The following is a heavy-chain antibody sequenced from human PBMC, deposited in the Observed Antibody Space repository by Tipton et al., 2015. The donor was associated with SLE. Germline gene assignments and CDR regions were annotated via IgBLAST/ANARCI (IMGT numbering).Heavy chain of an antibody. J-gene: IGHJ4*02. CDR3: ARGKNYFDY. CDR2: IKEDGSEK. CDR1: GFTFRNSW. V-gene: IGHV3-7*01. Sequence: VQLVQSGGGLVQPGGSLRLSCAASGFTFRNSWMNWVRQAPGKGLEWVANIKEDGSEKHYVDSVKDRLTISRDNAKNSLYLQMNSLRAEDTAVYYCARGKNYFDYWGQGALVTVSS.